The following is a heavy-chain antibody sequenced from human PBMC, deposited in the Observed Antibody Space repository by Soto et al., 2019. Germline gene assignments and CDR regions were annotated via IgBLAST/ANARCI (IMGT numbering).Heavy chain of an antibody. Sequence: SQTLSLTFAISGDSVSSNSAAWNWIRQSPSRGLEWLGRTYYRSKWYNDYAVSVKSRITINPDTSKNQFSLQLNSVTPEDTAVYYCARVLLRFLELLLTAYYYYGMDVWGQGNTVRVYS. D-gene: IGHD3-3*01. V-gene: IGHV6-1*01. CDR1: GDSVSSNSAA. J-gene: IGHJ6*02. CDR2: TYYRSKWYN. CDR3: ARVLLRFLELLLTAYYYYGMDV.